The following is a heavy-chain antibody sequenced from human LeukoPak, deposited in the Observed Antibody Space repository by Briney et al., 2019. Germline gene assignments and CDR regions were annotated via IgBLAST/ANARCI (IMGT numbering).Heavy chain of an antibody. J-gene: IGHJ4*02. D-gene: IGHD1-26*01. CDR3: ARDLVGASHY. CDR2: IKVDGSEK. V-gene: IGHV3-7*01. CDR1: GFTFRSYW. Sequence: GGSLRLSCAASGFTFRSYWMTWLRQAPGKGPEWVASIKVDGSEKYYLDSVEGRFTLSRDNAKGSVFLQMNSLRVEDTAVYYCARDLVGASHYWGQGTLVAVPS.